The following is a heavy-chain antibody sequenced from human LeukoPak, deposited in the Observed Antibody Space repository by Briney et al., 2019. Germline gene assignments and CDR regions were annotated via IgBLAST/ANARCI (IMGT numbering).Heavy chain of an antibody. V-gene: IGHV3-64*01. CDR3: ARDPAYDYVWGSYRYSPDAFDI. CDR1: GFTFSSYA. D-gene: IGHD3-16*02. Sequence: GGSLRLSCAASGFTFSSYAMHWVRQAPGKGLEYVSAISSNGGSTYYANSVKGRFTISRDNSKNTLYLQMGSLRAEDMAVYYCARDPAYDYVWGSYRYSPDAFDIWGQGTMVTVSS. CDR2: ISSNGGST. J-gene: IGHJ3*02.